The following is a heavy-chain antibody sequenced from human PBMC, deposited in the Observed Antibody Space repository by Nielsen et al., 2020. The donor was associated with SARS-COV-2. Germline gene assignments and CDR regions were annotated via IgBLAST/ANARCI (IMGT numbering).Heavy chain of an antibody. V-gene: IGHV3-33*08. D-gene: IGHD4-17*01. J-gene: IGHJ4*02. CDR2: IWYDGSNK. CDR3: ARDTSGALY. CDR1: GFTFSDYY. Sequence: GESLKISCAASGFTFSDYYMSWIRQAPGKGLEWVAVIWYDGSNKYYADSVKGRFTISRDNSKNTLYLQMNSLRAEDTAVYYCARDTSGALYWGQGTLVTVSS.